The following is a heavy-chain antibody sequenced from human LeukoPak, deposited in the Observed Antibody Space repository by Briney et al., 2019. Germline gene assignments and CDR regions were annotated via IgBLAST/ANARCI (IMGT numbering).Heavy chain of an antibody. CDR1: GGSISSYY. CDR3: ARGTVAGTADDAFDI. CDR2: INHSGST. Sequence: SETLSLTCTVSGGSISSYYWSWIRQPPGKGLEWIGEINHSGSTNYSPSLKSRVTISVDTSKNQFSLKLSSVTAADTAVYYCARGTVAGTADDAFDIWGQGTMVTVSS. D-gene: IGHD6-19*01. V-gene: IGHV4-34*01. J-gene: IGHJ3*02.